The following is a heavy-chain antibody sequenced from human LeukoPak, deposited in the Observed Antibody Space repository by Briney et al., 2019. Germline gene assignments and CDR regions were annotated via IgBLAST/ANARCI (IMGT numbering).Heavy chain of an antibody. CDR2: INHSGST. V-gene: IGHV4-34*01. CDR1: GGSFSGYY. J-gene: IGHJ4*02. D-gene: IGHD3-22*01. Sequence: AETLSLTCAVYGGSFSGYYWSWIRQPPGKGLEWIGEINHSGSTNYNPSLKSRVTISVDTSKNQFSLKLSSVTAADTAVYYCARGVSSGYFTSWGQGTLVTVSS. CDR3: ARGVSSGYFTS.